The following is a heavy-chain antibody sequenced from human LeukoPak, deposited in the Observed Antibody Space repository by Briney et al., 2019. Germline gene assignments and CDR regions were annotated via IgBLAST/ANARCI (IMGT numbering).Heavy chain of an antibody. CDR3: TRQHVTIFGVVTVNYFDY. CDR1: GFTFSDYY. V-gene: IGHV4-39*01. D-gene: IGHD3-3*01. Sequence: GSLRLSCAASGFTFSDYYMSWIRQHPGKGLEWVGSIYYSGSIYYNPSLKSRVTISVDTSKNQFSLKLSSVTAADTTVYYCTRQHVTIFGVVTVNYFDYWGQGTLVTVSS. CDR2: IYYSGSI. J-gene: IGHJ4*02.